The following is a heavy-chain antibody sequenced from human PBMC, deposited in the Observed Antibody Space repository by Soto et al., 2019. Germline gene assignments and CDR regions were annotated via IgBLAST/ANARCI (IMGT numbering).Heavy chain of an antibody. D-gene: IGHD1-26*01. CDR1: GGSIRSNNW. Sequence: QVQLQESGPGLVKPSGTLSLTCAVSGGSIRSNNWWSWVRQPPGKGLEWIGEIFHSGSTNYNPSLKARGTQSVGKSKNQFPLKLSSLTAADTAVYYCARVFSGSYSDYWGQGTLVTVSS. CDR3: ARVFSGSYSDY. V-gene: IGHV4-4*02. CDR2: IFHSGST. J-gene: IGHJ4*02.